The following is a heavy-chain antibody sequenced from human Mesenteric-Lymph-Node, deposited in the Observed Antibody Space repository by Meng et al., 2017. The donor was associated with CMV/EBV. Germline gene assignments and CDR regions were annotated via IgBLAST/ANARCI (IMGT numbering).Heavy chain of an antibody. CDR2: ISAYNGNT. V-gene: IGHV1-18*04. Sequence: ASVKVSCKTSGYTFTGYYIHWIRQAPGQGLEWMGWISAYNGNTNYAQKLQGRVTMTTDTSTSTAYMELRSLRSDDTAVYYCARASSHPYYYYGMDVWGQGTTVTVSS. J-gene: IGHJ6*02. CDR1: GYTFTGYY. CDR3: ARASSHPYYYYGMDV. D-gene: IGHD6-13*01.